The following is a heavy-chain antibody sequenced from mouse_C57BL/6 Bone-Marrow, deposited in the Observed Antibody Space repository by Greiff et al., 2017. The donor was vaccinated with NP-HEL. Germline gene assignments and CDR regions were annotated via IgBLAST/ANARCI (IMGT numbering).Heavy chain of an antibody. CDR1: GYTFTDYN. D-gene: IGHD1-1*01. Sequence: EVKLVESGPELVKPGASVKIPCKASGYTFTDYNMDWVKQSNGKSLEWIGDINPNNGGTIYNQKFKGKATLTVDKSSSTAYMELRSLTSEDTAVYDCARSRITTVGMDYWGQGTSVTVSS. CDR3: ARSRITTVGMDY. CDR2: INPNNGGT. V-gene: IGHV1-18*01. J-gene: IGHJ4*01.